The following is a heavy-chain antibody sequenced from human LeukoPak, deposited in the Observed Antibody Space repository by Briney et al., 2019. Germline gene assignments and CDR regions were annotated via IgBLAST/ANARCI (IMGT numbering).Heavy chain of an antibody. CDR3: ARDLPKAATIAGAGDY. CDR1: GYTFTSFA. Sequence: ASVKVSCKASGYTFTSFAMNWVRQAPGQGLEWRGWINTNTGNPTYAQGFTGRFVFSLDTSVSTAYLQISSLKAEDTAVYYCARDLPKAATIAGAGDYWGQGTLVTVSS. CDR2: INTNTGNP. D-gene: IGHD5-12*01. J-gene: IGHJ4*02. V-gene: IGHV7-4-1*02.